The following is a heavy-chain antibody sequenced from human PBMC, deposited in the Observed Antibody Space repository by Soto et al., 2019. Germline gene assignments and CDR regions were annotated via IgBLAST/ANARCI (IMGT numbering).Heavy chain of an antibody. CDR3: ARDTGDVIFDF. J-gene: IGHJ4*02. Sequence: QVHLVQSGAEVRKPGASVKVSCKASGYTFSSYAMHWVRQAPGQRLEWMGWINAGYGNTKSSQKFQGIVTISRDTSASTAYMELTSLISEDTAVYFWARDTGDVIFDFWGQGTLVTVSS. CDR2: INAGYGNT. D-gene: IGHD7-27*01. V-gene: IGHV1-3*01. CDR1: GYTFSSYA.